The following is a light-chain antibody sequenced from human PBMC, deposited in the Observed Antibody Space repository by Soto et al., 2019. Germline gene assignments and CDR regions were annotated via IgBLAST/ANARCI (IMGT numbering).Light chain of an antibody. V-gene: IGLV2-14*01. Sequence: QSVLTQPPSASGSPGQSVAISCTGTSSDVGGYNYVSWYQQHPGKAPKLVLYEVSNRPSGISNRFSGSKSGNTASLTISGLQAEDEGDYYCSSYRRNRDVVFGGGTKLTVL. CDR3: SSYRRNRDVV. J-gene: IGLJ3*02. CDR1: SSDVGGYNY. CDR2: EVS.